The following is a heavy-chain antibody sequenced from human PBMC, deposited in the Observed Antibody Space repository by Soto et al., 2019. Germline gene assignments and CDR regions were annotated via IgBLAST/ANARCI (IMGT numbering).Heavy chain of an antibody. CDR3: ARALIVVVPAATYYYGMDV. J-gene: IGHJ6*02. Sequence: SVKFSCKASGGTFSSYAISWVRQAPGQGLEWMGGIIPIFGTANYAQKFQGRVTITADESTSTAYMELSSLRSEDTAVYYCARALIVVVPAATYYYGMDVGGQGPTVTVSS. D-gene: IGHD2-2*01. CDR2: IIPIFGTA. V-gene: IGHV1-69*13. CDR1: GGTFSSYA.